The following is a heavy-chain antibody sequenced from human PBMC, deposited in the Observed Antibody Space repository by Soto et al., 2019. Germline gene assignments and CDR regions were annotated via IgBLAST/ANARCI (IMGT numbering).Heavy chain of an antibody. CDR2: LSSTGGST. CDR3: AKDQGFLELIPHGGLDV. CDR1: GFTFRKYV. J-gene: IGHJ6*02. Sequence: EVQLLESGVGLAQPGWSLRLSCEVSGFTFRKYVMTWVRQSPGKGLEWVSSLSSTGGSTYYADSVKGRFTVSRDNSKNTLFLQMNSLRAEDTAIYYCAKDQGFLELIPHGGLDVWGPGTTVAVSS. V-gene: IGHV3-23*01. D-gene: IGHD3-3*01.